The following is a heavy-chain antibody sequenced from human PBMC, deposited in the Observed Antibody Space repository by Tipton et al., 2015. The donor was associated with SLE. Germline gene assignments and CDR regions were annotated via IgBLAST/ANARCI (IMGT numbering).Heavy chain of an antibody. J-gene: IGHJ5*02. V-gene: IGHV4-39*07. Sequence: TLSLTCTVSGGSISSSSYYWGWIRQPPGKGLEWIGSIYHSGSTYYNPSLKSRVTISVDTSKNQFSLKLSSVTAADTAVYYCARDGRLNWFDPWGQGTLVTVSS. CDR3: ARDGRLNWFDP. CDR2: IYHSGST. CDR1: GGSISSSSYY.